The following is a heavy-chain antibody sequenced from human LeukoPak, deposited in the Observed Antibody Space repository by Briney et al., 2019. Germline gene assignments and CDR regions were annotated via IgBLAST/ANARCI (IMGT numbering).Heavy chain of an antibody. D-gene: IGHD4-23*01. CDR3: ARVNTVVTPFAFDI. CDR2: ISSSSSYI. Sequence: GGSLRLSCAASGFTFSSYSMNWVRQAPGKGLEWVSSISSSSSYIYYADSVKGRFTISRDNAKNSLYLQMNSQRAEDTAVYYCARVNTVVTPFAFDIWGQGTMVTVSS. V-gene: IGHV3-21*01. J-gene: IGHJ3*02. CDR1: GFTFSSYS.